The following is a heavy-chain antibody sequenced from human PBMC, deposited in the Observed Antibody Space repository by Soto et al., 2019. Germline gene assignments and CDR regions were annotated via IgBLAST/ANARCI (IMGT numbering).Heavy chain of an antibody. CDR2: INHSGST. V-gene: IGHV4-34*01. Sequence: PSETLSLTCAVYGGSFSGYYWSWIRQPPGKGLEWIGEINHSGSTNYNPSLKSRVTISVDTSKNQFSLKLSSVTAADTAVYYCARPTVTTRYYYYYGMDVWGQGTTVTVS. J-gene: IGHJ6*02. CDR3: ARPTVTTRYYYYYGMDV. D-gene: IGHD4-4*01. CDR1: GGSFSGYY.